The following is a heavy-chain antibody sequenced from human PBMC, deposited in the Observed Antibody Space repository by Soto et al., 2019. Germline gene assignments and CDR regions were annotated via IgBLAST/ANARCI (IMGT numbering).Heavy chain of an antibody. D-gene: IGHD3-9*01. CDR2: IYYSGST. CDR3: ARVGGRTHYDILTGYYLVGENWFDP. Sequence: SETLSLTCTVSGGSISSYYWSWIRQPPGKGLEWIGYIYYSGSTNYNPSLKSRVTISVDTSKNQFSLKLSSVTAADTAVYYCARVGGRTHYDILTGYYLVGENWFDPWGQGTLVTVSS. CDR1: GGSISSYY. V-gene: IGHV4-59*01. J-gene: IGHJ5*02.